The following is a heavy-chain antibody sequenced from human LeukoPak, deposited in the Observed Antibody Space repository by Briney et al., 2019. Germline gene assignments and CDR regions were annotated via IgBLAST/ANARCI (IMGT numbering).Heavy chain of an antibody. Sequence: PSQTLSLTCTVSGGSISSGSYYWSWIRQPAGKGLEWIGRIYTSGSTNYNPSLKSRVTMSVDTSKNQFSLKLSSVTAADTAVYYCAREVEGSYWYFDLWGRGTLVTVSS. D-gene: IGHD3-10*01. J-gene: IGHJ2*01. CDR2: IYTSGST. CDR3: AREVEGSYWYFDL. V-gene: IGHV4-61*02. CDR1: GGSISSGSYY.